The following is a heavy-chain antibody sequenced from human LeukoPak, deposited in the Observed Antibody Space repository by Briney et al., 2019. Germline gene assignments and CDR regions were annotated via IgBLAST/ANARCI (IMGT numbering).Heavy chain of an antibody. CDR2: IYYSGST. V-gene: IGHV4-39*01. D-gene: IGHD3-3*01. CDR3: AGHTDFWSGYYREYYFDY. J-gene: IGHJ4*02. Sequence: SETLSLTCTVSGGSISSSSYYWGWIRQPPGKGLEWIGSIYYSGSTYYNPSLKSRVTISVDTSKNQFSLKLSSVTAADTAVYYCAGHTDFWSGYYREYYFDYWGQGTLVTVSS. CDR1: GGSISSSSYY.